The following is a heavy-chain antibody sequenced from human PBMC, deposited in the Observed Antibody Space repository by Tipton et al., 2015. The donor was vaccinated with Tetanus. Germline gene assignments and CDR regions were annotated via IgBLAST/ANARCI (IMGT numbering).Heavy chain of an antibody. J-gene: IGHJ3*01. CDR1: GAPVTSGRHH. Sequence: LRLSCSVSGAPVTSGRHHWSWIRLAPGRGLEWIGFVSDSGSTNYNPSVRGRVAISLDTSKNQFSLELTSLTAADAAIYFCARDSSLGSNSWAFDLWGRGTTVTVSS. D-gene: IGHD4-23*01. CDR3: ARDSSLGSNSWAFDL. CDR2: VSDSGST. V-gene: IGHV4-61*01.